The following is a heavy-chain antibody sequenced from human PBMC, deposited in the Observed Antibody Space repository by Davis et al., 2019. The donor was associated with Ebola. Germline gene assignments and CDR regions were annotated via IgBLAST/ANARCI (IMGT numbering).Heavy chain of an antibody. CDR3: ARVRGAGILGYRRFDP. V-gene: IGHV4-39*07. Sequence: SETLSLTCTVSGGSISSSSYYWGWIRQPPGKGLVWIGSIYYSGSTYYNPSLKSRVTISVDTSKNQFSLKLSSVTAADTAVYYCARVRGAGILGYRRFDPWGQGTLVTVSS. CDR1: GGSISSSSYY. CDR2: IYYSGST. D-gene: IGHD2-2*03. J-gene: IGHJ5*02.